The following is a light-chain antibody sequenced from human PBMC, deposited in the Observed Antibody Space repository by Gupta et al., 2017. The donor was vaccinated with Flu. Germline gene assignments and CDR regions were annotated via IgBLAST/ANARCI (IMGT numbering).Light chain of an antibody. Sequence: DIQMTQSPSTLSASAGDRVTITCRASESISTWLAWYQQKPGKAPKLLIYKASSLESGVPSRFSGSGSGTEFTLTISSLQPDDFAAYYCQQLNTYPYNFGQGTKLDIK. CDR2: KAS. V-gene: IGKV1-5*03. J-gene: IGKJ2*01. CDR3: QQLNTYPYN. CDR1: ESISTW.